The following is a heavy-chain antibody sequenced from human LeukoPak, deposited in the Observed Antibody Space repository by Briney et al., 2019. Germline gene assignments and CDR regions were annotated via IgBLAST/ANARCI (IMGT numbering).Heavy chain of an antibody. CDR1: GCTFSSYA. V-gene: IGHV1-69*06. CDR2: IIPIFGTA. CDR3: ARDNFASYYYYMDV. D-gene: IGHD1-20*01. J-gene: IGHJ6*03. Sequence: SVKVSCKASGCTFSSYAISWVRQAPGQGLEWMGGIIPIFGTANYAQKFQGRVTITADKSTSTAYMKLSSLRSEDTAVYYCARDNFASYYYYMDVWGKGTTVTVSS.